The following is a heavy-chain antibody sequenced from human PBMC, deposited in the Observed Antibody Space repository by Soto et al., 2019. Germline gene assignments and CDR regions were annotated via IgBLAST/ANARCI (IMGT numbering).Heavy chain of an antibody. D-gene: IGHD6-19*01. V-gene: IGHV4-30-4*01. CDR1: GGSISSGDYY. Sequence: QVQLQESGPGLVKPSQTLSLTCTVSGGSISSGDYYWSWIRQPPGKGLEWIGYIYYSGSTYYNPSLQSRVIISVDTSKNHFSPQLSSVTPADTAVYDCARGVASSGWYLVWGQATLVPVSS. CDR2: IYYSGST. CDR3: ARGVASSGWYLV. J-gene: IGHJ4*02.